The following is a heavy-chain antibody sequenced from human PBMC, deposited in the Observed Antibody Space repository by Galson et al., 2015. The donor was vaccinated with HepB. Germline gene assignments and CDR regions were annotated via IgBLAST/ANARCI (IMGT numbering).Heavy chain of an antibody. CDR1: GFTFSDYG. CDR3: ARGRDLYYYYYMDL. Sequence: SLRLSCAASGFTFSDYGMHWVRQAPGKGLEWVAAILYDGSNKHYADSVKGRFSISRDNSNNTLFLQMSSLRPEDTAVYYCARGRDLYYYYYMDLWGTGIKVTVSS. CDR2: ILYDGSNK. V-gene: IGHV3-30*03. J-gene: IGHJ6*03.